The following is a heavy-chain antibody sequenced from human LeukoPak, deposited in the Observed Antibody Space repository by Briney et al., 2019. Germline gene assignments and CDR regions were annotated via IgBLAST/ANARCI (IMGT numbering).Heavy chain of an antibody. D-gene: IGHD3-22*01. Sequence: SETLSLTCTVSGGSISSYYWSWIRQPPGKGLEWIGYIYYSGSTYYNPSLRSRVTISVDTSKNQFSLKLSSVTAADTAVYYCARSSEGRYYYDSSGFSYYYYYMDVWGKGTTVTTSS. V-gene: IGHV4-59*01. CDR2: IYYSGST. J-gene: IGHJ6*03. CDR1: GGSISSYY. CDR3: ARSSEGRYYYDSSGFSYYYYYMDV.